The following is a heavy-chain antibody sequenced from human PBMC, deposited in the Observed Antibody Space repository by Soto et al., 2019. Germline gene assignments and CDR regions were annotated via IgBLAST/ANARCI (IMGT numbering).Heavy chain of an antibody. CDR3: ANPIRNYYYYYMDV. CDR1: GFTFSNYA. CDR2: IYGSGSNT. Sequence: GGSLRLSCAASGFTFSNYAMSRVRQAPGKGLEWVSGIYGSGSNTYYADSVKGRFTISRDNSRNTLYLQMNSLRAEDTAIYYCANPIRNYYYYYMDVWGKGTTVTVSS. V-gene: IGHV3-23*05. J-gene: IGHJ6*03.